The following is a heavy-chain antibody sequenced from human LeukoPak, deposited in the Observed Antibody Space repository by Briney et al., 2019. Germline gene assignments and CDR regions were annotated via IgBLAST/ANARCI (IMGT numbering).Heavy chain of an antibody. Sequence: GSLRLSCAASGFTFSSYDMHWVRQATGKGLEWVSLIYSGGSTYYADSVMGRFTISRDNSKTTLFLQMNSLKAEDTAVYYCATGGRSGVALEQWGQGTLVTVSS. CDR2: IYSGGST. D-gene: IGHD1/OR15-1a*01. V-gene: IGHV3-53*01. J-gene: IGHJ4*02. CDR3: ATGGRSGVALEQ. CDR1: GFTFSSYD.